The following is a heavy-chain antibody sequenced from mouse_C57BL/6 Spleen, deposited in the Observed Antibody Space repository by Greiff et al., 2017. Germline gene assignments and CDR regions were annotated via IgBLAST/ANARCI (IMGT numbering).Heavy chain of an antibody. CDR3: ARQGDYPRYFDV. CDR1: GFTFSDYG. J-gene: IGHJ1*03. CDR2: ISNLAYSI. V-gene: IGHV5-15*01. Sequence: EVQLVESGGGLVQPGGSLKLSCAASGFTFSDYGMAWVRQAPRKGPAWVAFISNLAYSIYYADTVTGRFTISRENAKNTLYLEMSSLRSEDTAMYYCARQGDYPRYFDVWGTGTTVTVSS. D-gene: IGHD2-4*01.